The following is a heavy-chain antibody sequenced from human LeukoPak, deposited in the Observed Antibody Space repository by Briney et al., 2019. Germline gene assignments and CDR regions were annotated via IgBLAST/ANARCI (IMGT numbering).Heavy chain of an antibody. J-gene: IGHJ6*03. Sequence: GASGKVSCKASGYTFISYDINWVRQVTGQGLEWRGWMNPNSGNTGYAQKFQGRVTMTRDTSTSTVYMELSSLRSEDTAVYYCARSMITFGGVMSYMDVWGKGTTVTVSS. CDR3: ARSMITFGGVMSYMDV. D-gene: IGHD3-16*01. CDR2: MNPNSGNT. V-gene: IGHV1-8*01. CDR1: GYTFISYD.